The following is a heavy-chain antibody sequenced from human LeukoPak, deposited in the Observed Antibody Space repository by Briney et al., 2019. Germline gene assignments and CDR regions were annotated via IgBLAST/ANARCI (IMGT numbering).Heavy chain of an antibody. CDR2: INSDGSST. CDR1: GFTFNSYW. Sequence: PGGSLRLSCAASGFTFNSYWMHWVRQAPGKGLVWVSRINSDGSSTSYADSVKGRFTISRDNAKNTLYLQMNSLRAEDTAVYYCARDRFDYGDYSWFDPWGEGTLVSVSS. D-gene: IGHD4-17*01. CDR3: ARDRFDYGDYSWFDP. J-gene: IGHJ5*02. V-gene: IGHV3-74*01.